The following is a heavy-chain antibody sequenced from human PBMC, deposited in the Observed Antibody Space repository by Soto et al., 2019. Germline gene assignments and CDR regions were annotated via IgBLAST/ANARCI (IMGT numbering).Heavy chain of an antibody. Sequence: QVQLVESGGGVVQPGRSLRLSCAASGFTFSSYAMHWVRQAPGKGLEWVAVISYDGSNKYYADSVKGRFTISRDNSKNTLYLQMNSLRAEDTAVYYCARAGAEYSSSWPLHYYYGMDVWGQGTTVTVSS. V-gene: IGHV3-30-3*01. CDR1: GFTFSSYA. D-gene: IGHD6-13*01. CDR2: ISYDGSNK. CDR3: ARAGAEYSSSWPLHYYYGMDV. J-gene: IGHJ6*02.